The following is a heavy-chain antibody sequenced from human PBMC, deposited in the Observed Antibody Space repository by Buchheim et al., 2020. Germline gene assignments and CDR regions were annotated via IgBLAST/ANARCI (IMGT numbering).Heavy chain of an antibody. D-gene: IGHD2-8*02. CDR2: IGPKTGDT. V-gene: IGHV1-2*02. CDR3: AGKMGVYYFDY. J-gene: IGHJ4*02. CDR1: GYTFIGYY. Sequence: QVQLVQSGAEVKKPGASMNVSCKASGYTFIGYYIHWVRRAPGQGLEWMGWIGPKTGDTKYAQKFQGRATMTRDTSINTAYMELSSLTSDDTAVYYCAGKMGVYYFDYWGQGTL.